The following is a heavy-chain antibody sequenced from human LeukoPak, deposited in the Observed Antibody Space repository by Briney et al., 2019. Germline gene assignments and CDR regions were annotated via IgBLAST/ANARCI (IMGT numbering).Heavy chain of an antibody. Sequence: PSQTLSLTCTVSGASISSRDYYWNWIRQHPGKGLEWVRYIHYNGSNYYSPSLKIRVTISRDMSKNQFSLKVISVTAADTGVYYCASTADYGDYVVWFDRWGQGALVTVSS. CDR1: GASISSRDYY. CDR3: ASTADYGDYVVWFDR. J-gene: IGHJ5*02. D-gene: IGHD4-17*01. V-gene: IGHV4-31*03. CDR2: IHYNGSN.